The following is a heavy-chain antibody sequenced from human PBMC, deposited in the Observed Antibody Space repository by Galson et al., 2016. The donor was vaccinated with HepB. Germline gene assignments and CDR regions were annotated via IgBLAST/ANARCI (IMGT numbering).Heavy chain of an antibody. V-gene: IGHV4-59*01. CDR2: IYYSGST. CDR1: GDSISTYY. Sequence: SETLSLTCTVSGDSISTYYWNWIRQPPGKGLEWIGYIYYSGSTNYNPSLKSRVTISVDTSKNQFSLKLSSVTAADTAVYYCARSTHYDFWSAPSKEDWFDPWGQGTLVTVSS. D-gene: IGHD3-3*01. J-gene: IGHJ5*02. CDR3: ARSTHYDFWSAPSKEDWFDP.